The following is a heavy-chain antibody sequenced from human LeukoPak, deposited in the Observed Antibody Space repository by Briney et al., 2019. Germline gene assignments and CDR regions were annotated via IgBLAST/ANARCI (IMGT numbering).Heavy chain of an antibody. CDR1: GYSFTIYW. V-gene: IGHV5-51*01. CDR3: ARLGERNWGRPPDY. D-gene: IGHD7-27*01. CDR2: IYPVDSDT. J-gene: IGHJ4*02. Sequence: GESLKISCKGSGYSFTIYWIGCVRQMPGKGLEWMGIIYPVDSDTRYSPSFQAQFAISAHQSISTAYLQWSSLKASDTAMYYCARLGERNWGRPPDYWGQGTLVTVSS.